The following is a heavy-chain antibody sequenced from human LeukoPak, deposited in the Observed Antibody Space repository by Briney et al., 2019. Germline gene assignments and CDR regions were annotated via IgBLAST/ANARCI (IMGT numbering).Heavy chain of an antibody. D-gene: IGHD3-16*02. CDR1: GFTFSDYY. CDR3: ARGAVPNYYDYVWGSYRTVAY. CDR2: ISSSGSTI. J-gene: IGHJ4*02. V-gene: IGHV3-11*01. Sequence: GGSLRLSCAASGFTFSDYYMSWIRQAPGKGLEWVSYISSSGSTIYYADSVKGRFTISRDNAKNSLYLQMNSLRAEDTAVYYCARGAVPNYYDYVWGSYRTVAYWGQGTLVTVSS.